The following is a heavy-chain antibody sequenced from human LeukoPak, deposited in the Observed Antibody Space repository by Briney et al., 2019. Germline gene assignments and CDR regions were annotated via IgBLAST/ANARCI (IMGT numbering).Heavy chain of an antibody. CDR2: INHSGST. V-gene: IGHV4-34*01. Sequence: SSEALSLTCAVYGGSLSGYYWSWIRQPPGKGLEWIGEINHSGSTNYNPSLKSRVTISVDTSKNQFSLKLSSVTAADTAVYYCARTYDFWSGPNWFDPWGQGTLVTVSS. D-gene: IGHD3-3*01. CDR1: GGSLSGYY. J-gene: IGHJ5*02. CDR3: ARTYDFWSGPNWFDP.